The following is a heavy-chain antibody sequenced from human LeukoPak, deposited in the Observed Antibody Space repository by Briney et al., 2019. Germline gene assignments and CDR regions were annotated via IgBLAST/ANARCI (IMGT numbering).Heavy chain of an antibody. J-gene: IGHJ4*02. V-gene: IGHV4-61*02. CDR2: IYTSGST. Sequence: SETLSLTCAVSGGSISSGGYSWSWIRQPPGKGLEWIGRIYTSGSTNYNPSLKSRVTMSVDTSKNQFSLKLSSVTAADTAVYYCARDQGQYYFDYWGQGTLVTVSS. CDR1: GGSISSGGYS. CDR3: ARDQGQYYFDY.